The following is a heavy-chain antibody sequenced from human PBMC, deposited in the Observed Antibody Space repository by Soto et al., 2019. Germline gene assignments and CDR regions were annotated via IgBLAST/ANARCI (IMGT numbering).Heavy chain of an antibody. J-gene: IGHJ6*02. Sequence: ASVKVSWKASGYTFTSYGISWVRQAPGQGLEWMGWISAYNGNTNYAQKLQGRVTMTTDTSTSTAYMELRSLRSDDTAVYYCARRGPDFDWLTDYYYYGMDVWGQGTTVTVSS. CDR1: GYTFTSYG. CDR3: ARRGPDFDWLTDYYYYGMDV. V-gene: IGHV1-18*01. D-gene: IGHD3-9*01. CDR2: ISAYNGNT.